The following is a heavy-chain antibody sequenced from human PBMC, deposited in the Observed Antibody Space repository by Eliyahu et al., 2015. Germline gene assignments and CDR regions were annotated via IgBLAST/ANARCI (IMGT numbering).Heavy chain of an antibody. CDR1: GFTYSDYG. CDR3: ARSQSYDYGDFSPSDYHYGMDV. J-gene: IGHJ6*02. V-gene: IGHV3-33*08. D-gene: IGHD4-17*01. Sequence: LSCVVSGFTYSDYGLHWVRKAPGKGLXWVAAXWYDGSSPSYGGSVKGRFTISRDNSKNTVDLQMNSLRAEDTAVYYCARSQSYDYGDFSPSDYHYGMDVWGPGTTVTVSS. CDR2: XWYDGSSP.